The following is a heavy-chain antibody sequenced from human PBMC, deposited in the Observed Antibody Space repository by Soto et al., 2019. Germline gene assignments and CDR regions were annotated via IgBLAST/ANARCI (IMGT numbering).Heavy chain of an antibody. CDR3: AKDQQLELRWGNQNYYYYYGMDV. CDR2: ISYDGSNK. CDR1: GFTFSSYG. J-gene: IGHJ6*02. Sequence: GGSLRLPCAASGFTFSSYGMHWVRQAPGKGLEWVAVISYDGSNKYYADSVKGRFTISRDNSKNTLYLQMNSLRAEDTAVYYCAKDQQLELRWGNQNYYYYYGMDVWGQGTTVTVSS. D-gene: IGHD1-7*01. V-gene: IGHV3-30*18.